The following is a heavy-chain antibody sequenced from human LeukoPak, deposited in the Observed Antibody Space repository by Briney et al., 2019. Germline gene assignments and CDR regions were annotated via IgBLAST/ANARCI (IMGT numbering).Heavy chain of an antibody. CDR3: AKAGYSSGGRGFQH. V-gene: IGHV3-9*01. Sequence: PGGSLRLSCAASGFTFDDYAMHWVRHAPGKGLEWVSGISWNSGSIGYADSVKGRFTISRDNAKNSLYLQMNSLRAEDTALYYCAKAGYSSGGRGFQHWGQGTLVTVSS. CDR2: ISWNSGSI. J-gene: IGHJ1*01. CDR1: GFTFDDYA. D-gene: IGHD6-19*01.